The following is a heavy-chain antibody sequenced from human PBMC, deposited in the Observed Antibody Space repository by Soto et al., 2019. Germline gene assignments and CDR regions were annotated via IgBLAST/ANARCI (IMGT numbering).Heavy chain of an antibody. V-gene: IGHV3-7*05. J-gene: IGHJ3*02. CDR2: IRKDGSQR. CDR1: EFAFSSYW. D-gene: IGHD6-25*01. Sequence: EVQLVESGGGLVQPGGSLTLSCAASEFAFSSYWMTWVRQAPGKGLEWVANIRKDGSQRSYLDSVRGRFTISRDNSKNSLYLQMYSLRAEDTALYFCARDVSPGSSGLYFDAFDMWGQGTMVTVSS. CDR3: ARDVSPGSSGLYFDAFDM.